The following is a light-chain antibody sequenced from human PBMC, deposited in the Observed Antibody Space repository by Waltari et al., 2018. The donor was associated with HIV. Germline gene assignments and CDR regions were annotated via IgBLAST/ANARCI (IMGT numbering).Light chain of an antibody. CDR2: TAS. CDR3: QQSYSTPRYT. J-gene: IGKJ2*01. Sequence: DIQMTQSPSSLSASVGDRVTITCRASQSIDFYLNWYQQKPGKAPKLLIYTASSLQTEVPSRFSGSGSGTDFTLTINSLQPEDFATYYCQQSYSTPRYTFGQGTKLEIK. CDR1: QSIDFY. V-gene: IGKV1-39*01.